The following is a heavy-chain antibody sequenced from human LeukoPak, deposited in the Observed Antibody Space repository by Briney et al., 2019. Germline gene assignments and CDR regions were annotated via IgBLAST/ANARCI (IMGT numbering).Heavy chain of an antibody. CDR2: ISGSGGST. Sequence: GGSLRLSCAASGFTFSSYAMSWVRQAPGKGLEWVSAISGSGGSTYYADSVKGRFTISRDNSKNMLYLQMNSLRAEDTAVYYCAAKGNGYTGIYVFAHWGQGTLVTVSS. CDR3: AAKGNGYTGIYVFAH. V-gene: IGHV3-23*01. CDR1: GFTFSSYA. D-gene: IGHD1-26*01. J-gene: IGHJ4*02.